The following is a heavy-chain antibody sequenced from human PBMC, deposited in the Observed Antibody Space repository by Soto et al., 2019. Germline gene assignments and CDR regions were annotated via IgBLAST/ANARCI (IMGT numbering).Heavy chain of an antibody. CDR2: ISYDGSNK. Sequence: GGSLRLSCAASGFTFSSYGMHWVRQAPGKGLEWVAVISYDGSNKYYADSVKGRFTISRDNSKNTLYLQMNSLRAEDTAVYYCAKDLRRRWLRLRIYYYGMDVWGQGTTVTVSS. V-gene: IGHV3-30*18. D-gene: IGHD5-12*01. J-gene: IGHJ6*02. CDR1: GFTFSSYG. CDR3: AKDLRRRWLRLRIYYYGMDV.